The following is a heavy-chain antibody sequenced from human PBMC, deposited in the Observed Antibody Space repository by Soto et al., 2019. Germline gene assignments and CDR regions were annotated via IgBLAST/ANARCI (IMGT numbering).Heavy chain of an antibody. CDR3: VRRHVSATGIDWFDP. CDR2: INAANGDT. D-gene: IGHD6-13*01. V-gene: IGHV1-3*01. CDR1: GYTFTSYG. Sequence: GASVKVTCKASGYTFTSYGIHWVRQAPGQRLEWMGWINAANGDTKYSPKFQGGVTITRDTSASTAYMELSSLRSEDTAVYYCVRRHVSATGIDWFDPWGQGTLVTVS. J-gene: IGHJ5*02.